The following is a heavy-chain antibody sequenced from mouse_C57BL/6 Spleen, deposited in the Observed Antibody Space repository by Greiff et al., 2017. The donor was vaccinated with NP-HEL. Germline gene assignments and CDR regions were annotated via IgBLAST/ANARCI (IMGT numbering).Heavy chain of an antibody. CDR2: ISSSGST. CDR1: GYSITNGNHW. D-gene: IGHD2-3*01. J-gene: IGHJ2*01. V-gene: IGHV3-4*01. CDR3: ARAIYDGYYVTFDY. Sequence: EVKLVESGPALVKPSQTVSLTCTVTGYSITNGNHWWNWIRPVSGSKLEWIGYISSSGSTDSNPSLKSRISITRDTSKNQLFLQLNSVTTEDIATYYCARAIYDGYYVTFDYWGQGTTLTVSS.